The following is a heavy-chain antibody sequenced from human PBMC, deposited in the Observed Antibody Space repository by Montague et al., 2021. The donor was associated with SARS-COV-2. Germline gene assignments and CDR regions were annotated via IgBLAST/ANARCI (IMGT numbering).Heavy chain of an antibody. Sequence: SETLSLTCTVSGGSISGYYWSWIRQPPGKGPEWIGNICDTGNTNYNPSLKSRVTISEDTSKNQFSLRLTSVTAADTAVYYCARDFRLQLWQTNYYFGLWGRGTLVSVSS. CDR2: ICDTGNT. J-gene: IGHJ2*01. D-gene: IGHD5-18*01. CDR3: ARDFRLQLWQTNYYFGL. CDR1: GGSISGYY. V-gene: IGHV4-59*01.